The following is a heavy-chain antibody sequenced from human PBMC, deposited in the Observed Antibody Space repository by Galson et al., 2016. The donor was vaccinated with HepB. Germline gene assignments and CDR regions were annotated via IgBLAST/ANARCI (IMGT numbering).Heavy chain of an antibody. J-gene: IGHJ6*04. CDR1: GFTFSSYA. V-gene: IGHV3-23*01. Sequence: SLRLSCAASGFTFSSYAMNWVRQAPGKGLEWVSSISGSGSGTYIGDSVKGRFDVSRDNSKNTLLLHMKNLRAEDTALYYCAKVSRTGISDPHYDMDFWGRGATFTVSS. D-gene: IGHD6-13*01. CDR3: AKVSRTGISDPHYDMDF. CDR2: ISGSGSGT.